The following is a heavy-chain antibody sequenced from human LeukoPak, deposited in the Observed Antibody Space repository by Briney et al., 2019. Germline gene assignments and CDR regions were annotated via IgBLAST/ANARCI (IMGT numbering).Heavy chain of an antibody. V-gene: IGHV1-46*01. CDR2: INPSGGST. Sequence: ASVKVSCKASGYTFTGYYMHWVRQSPGQGLEWMGIINPSGGSTSYAQKFQGRVTMTRDTSTSTVYMELSSLRSEDTAVYYCVREGSAGNYSVYWGQGTLVTVSS. CDR3: VREGSAGNYSVY. D-gene: IGHD3-10*01. CDR1: GYTFTGYY. J-gene: IGHJ4*02.